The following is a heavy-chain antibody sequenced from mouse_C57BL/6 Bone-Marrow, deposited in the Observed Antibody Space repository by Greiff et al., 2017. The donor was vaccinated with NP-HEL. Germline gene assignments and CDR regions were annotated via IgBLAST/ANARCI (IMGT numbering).Heavy chain of an antibody. D-gene: IGHD1-1*01. CDR3: VYGSSYDYAMDY. CDR2: INPTNGGT. J-gene: IGHJ4*01. CDR1: GYKFTDSN. Sequence: EVKLMESGPELVKPGASVKMSCKASGYKFTDSNMHWVKQSHGKSLGWIGYINPTNGGTSYNQKCKGKATLTVNKSSSTAYMELRSLTSEDSAVYYCVYGSSYDYAMDYWGQGTSVTVSS. V-gene: IGHV1-22*01.